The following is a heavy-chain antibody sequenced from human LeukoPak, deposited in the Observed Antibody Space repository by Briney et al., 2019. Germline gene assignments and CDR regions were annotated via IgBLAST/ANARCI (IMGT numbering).Heavy chain of an antibody. CDR1: GYTFTSYG. J-gene: IGHJ4*02. D-gene: IGHD3-3*01. V-gene: IGHV1-18*01. CDR3: ARPGGAFGVVMEGVRY. CDR2: ISAYNGNT. Sequence: ASVKVSCKASGYTFTSYGISWVRQAPGQGLEWMGWISAYNGNTNYAQKLQGRVTMTTDTSTSTAYMELRSLRSDDTAVYYCARPGGAFGVVMEGVRYWGQGTLVTVSS.